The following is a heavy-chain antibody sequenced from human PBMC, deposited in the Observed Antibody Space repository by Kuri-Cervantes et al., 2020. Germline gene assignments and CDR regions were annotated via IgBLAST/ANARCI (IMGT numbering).Heavy chain of an antibody. D-gene: IGHD2-15*01. Sequence: GESLKISCAASGFTFSNYTMTWVRQAPGRGLEWVSSMSDFYDHIWYADSVRGRFTISRDNSKNTLYLQMNSLRVEDTAVYYCVKDYCSGKGCSFFDIWGQGTMVTVSS. CDR3: VKDYCSGKGCSFFDI. V-gene: IGHV3-23*01. CDR2: MSDFYDHI. J-gene: IGHJ3*02. CDR1: GFTFSNYT.